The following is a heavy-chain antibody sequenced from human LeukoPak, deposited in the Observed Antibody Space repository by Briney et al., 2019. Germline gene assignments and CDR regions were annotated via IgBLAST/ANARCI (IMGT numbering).Heavy chain of an antibody. J-gene: IGHJ1*01. V-gene: IGHV3-48*03. Sequence: GGSLRLSCAASGVTFRSYEMNWGRQAPGKGLEWVSYITSSGNTIYYADSAKGRFTISRDNGTNSLYLQMNSLRAEDTAVYYGARANYYDISGYDNWGQGTLVTVSS. CDR3: ARANYYDISGYDN. CDR2: ITSSGNTI. D-gene: IGHD3-22*01. CDR1: GVTFRSYE.